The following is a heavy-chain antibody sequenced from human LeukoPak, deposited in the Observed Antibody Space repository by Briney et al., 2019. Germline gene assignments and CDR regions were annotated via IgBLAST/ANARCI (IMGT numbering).Heavy chain of an antibody. CDR1: GYTFTGYY. CDR3: ARSQRITMVRELPPLGY. CDR2: INPNSGGT. Sequence: ASVKVSCKASGYTFTGYYMHWVRQAPGQGLEWMGWINPNSGGTNYAQKFQGRVTMTRDTSISTAYMELSRLRSDDAAVYYCARSQRITMVRELPPLGYWGQGTLVTVSS. D-gene: IGHD3-10*01. V-gene: IGHV1-2*02. J-gene: IGHJ4*02.